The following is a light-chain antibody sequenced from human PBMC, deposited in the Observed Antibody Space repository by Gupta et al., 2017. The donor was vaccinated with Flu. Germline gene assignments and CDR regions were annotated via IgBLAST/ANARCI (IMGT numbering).Light chain of an antibody. CDR1: SSDVGGYNY. CDR2: EVS. Sequence: QSALTQPASVSGSPVQSITISCTGTSSDVGGYNYVSWYQQHPGKAPKLMIYEVSNRPSGVSNRFSGSKPGNTASLTISGLQAEDEADYYCSSYTSSSTLYVFGTGTKVTVL. V-gene: IGLV2-14*01. CDR3: SSYTSSSTLYV. J-gene: IGLJ1*01.